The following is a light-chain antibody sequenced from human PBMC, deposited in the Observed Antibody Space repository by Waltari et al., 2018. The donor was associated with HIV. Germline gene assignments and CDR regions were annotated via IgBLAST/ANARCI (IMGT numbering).Light chain of an antibody. Sequence: DIQMTQSPSSLSASVGDRVTITCRASQGISNDLGWFQQKPGKAPKRLIYAASSLQSGLPWMCSGSGSGTECTLTISILQPEDFATYYCLQHNSSPWTFGQGTKVEIK. V-gene: IGKV1-17*01. CDR1: QGISND. CDR3: LQHNSSPWT. CDR2: AAS. J-gene: IGKJ1*01.